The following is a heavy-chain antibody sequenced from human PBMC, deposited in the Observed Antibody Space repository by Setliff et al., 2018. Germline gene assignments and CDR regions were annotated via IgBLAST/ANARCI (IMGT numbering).Heavy chain of an antibody. D-gene: IGHD2-2*01. J-gene: IGHJ4*02. CDR3: ARVVPAAMYFDY. Sequence: PSETLSLTCTVSGVSITSDYWSWIRQSPGKGLEWIAYIFFGGSTTYNPSLTGRVTISVDTSKNQFSLKLSSVTAADTAVYYCARVVPAAMYFDYWGQGTLVTVSS. CDR2: IFFGGST. CDR1: GVSITSDY. V-gene: IGHV4-59*12.